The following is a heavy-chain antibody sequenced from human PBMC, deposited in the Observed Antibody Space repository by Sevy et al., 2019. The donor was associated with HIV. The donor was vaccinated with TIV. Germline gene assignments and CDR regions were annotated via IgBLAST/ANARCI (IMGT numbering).Heavy chain of an antibody. Sequence: GGSLRLSCAASGFTFDDYAMHWVRQAPGKGLEWVSGISWNSGSIGYADSVKGRFTISRDNAKNSLYLQMNSLRAEDTALYYCAKDGVTTLSDGMDVWGQGTTVTVSS. D-gene: IGHD4-17*01. CDR1: GFTFDDYA. CDR3: AKDGVTTLSDGMDV. V-gene: IGHV3-9*01. CDR2: ISWNSGSI. J-gene: IGHJ6*02.